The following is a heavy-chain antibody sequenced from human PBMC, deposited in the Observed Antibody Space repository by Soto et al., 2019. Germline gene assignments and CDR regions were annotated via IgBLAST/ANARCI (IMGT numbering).Heavy chain of an antibody. Sequence: GGSLRLSCEASGFSFRNYWMNWVRQAPGKGLGWVVNINQDGSEKHYVDSLKGRFTVSKDNAKSSLYLQMDSLRAEDTAVYYCGRGTPTPGIDCWGQGTLVTVSS. CDR1: GFSFRNYW. V-gene: IGHV3-7*03. D-gene: IGHD1-26*01. J-gene: IGHJ4*02. CDR2: INQDGSEK. CDR3: GRGTPTPGIDC.